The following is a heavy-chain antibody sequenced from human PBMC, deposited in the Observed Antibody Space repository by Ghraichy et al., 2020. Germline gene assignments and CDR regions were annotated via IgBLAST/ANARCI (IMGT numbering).Heavy chain of an antibody. V-gene: IGHV3-23*01. CDR2: ISSRGDYT. CDR3: AKIGVIGLWYFDL. J-gene: IGHJ2*01. CDR1: GFSFSSHG. Sequence: SCAASGFSFSSHGMTWVRQAPGKGPEWVSAISSRGDYTFYAESVKGRFTISRDNSTNTMYLQMNSLGAEDTAVYYCAKIGVIGLWYFDLWGRGTLVTFSS. D-gene: IGHD3-10*01.